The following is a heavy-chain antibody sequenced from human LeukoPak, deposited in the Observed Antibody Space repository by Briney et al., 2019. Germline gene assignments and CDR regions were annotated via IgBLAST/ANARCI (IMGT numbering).Heavy chain of an antibody. V-gene: IGHV1-2*02. D-gene: IGHD3-9*01. CDR2: INPHSGGT. J-gene: IGHJ4*02. Sequence: ASVKVSCKASGYTFTGYYLHWVRQAPGQGLGWMGWINPHSGGTKFAQKFQGRVTMTRDTSISTAYMEVSRLRSDDAAVYYCAREYYDILTGSLDYWGQGTLVTVSS. CDR1: GYTFTGYY. CDR3: AREYYDILTGSLDY.